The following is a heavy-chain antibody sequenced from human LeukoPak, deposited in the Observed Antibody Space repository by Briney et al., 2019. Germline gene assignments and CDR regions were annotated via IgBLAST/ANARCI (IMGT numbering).Heavy chain of an antibody. CDR3: LTIFRHAFDI. D-gene: IGHD3-3*01. CDR2: IRSKANSYAT. V-gene: IGHV3-73*01. J-gene: IGHJ3*02. Sequence: PGGSLRLSCAASGFTFSGSAMHWVRQASGKGLEWVGRIRSKANSYATAYAASVKGRLTISRDDSKNTAYLQMNSLKTEDTAVYYCLTIFRHAFDIWGQGTMVTVSS. CDR1: GFTFSGSA.